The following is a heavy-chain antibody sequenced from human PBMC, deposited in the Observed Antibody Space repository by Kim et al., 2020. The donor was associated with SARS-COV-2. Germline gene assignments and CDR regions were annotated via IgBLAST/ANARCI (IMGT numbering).Heavy chain of an antibody. CDR2: PSDSYT. CDR3: ARHHH. V-gene: IGHV5-10-1*01. Sequence: PSDSYTNYSPSFQGHVPISADKSISTAYLQWSSLKASDTAMYYCARHHHWGQGTLVTVSS. J-gene: IGHJ4*02.